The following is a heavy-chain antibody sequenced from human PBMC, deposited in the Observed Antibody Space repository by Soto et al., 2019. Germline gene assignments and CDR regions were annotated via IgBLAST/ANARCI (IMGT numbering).Heavy chain of an antibody. V-gene: IGHV3-48*03. CDR2: ISTSGATI. CDR1: GFTFNSYE. CDR3: GRLIGKWVVT. D-gene: IGHD2-8*01. Sequence: PGGSLRLSCAASGFTFNSYEMTWVRHAPGKGLEYVSYISTSGATIYYSDSVKGRFTISRDNAKNSLYLQMNSLRDEDTAVYYYGRLIGKWVVTWGQGVLVTVFS. J-gene: IGHJ5*02.